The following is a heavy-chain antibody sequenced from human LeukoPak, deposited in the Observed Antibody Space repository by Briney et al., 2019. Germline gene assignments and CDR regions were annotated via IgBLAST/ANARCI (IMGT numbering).Heavy chain of an antibody. J-gene: IGHJ5*02. CDR1: GGSFSGCY. V-gene: IGHV4-39*01. D-gene: IGHD3-10*01. CDR3: ARHYGP. Sequence: SETLSLTCAVYGGSFSGCYWGWIRRPPGKGLEWIGSIYDSGSTYYNPSLKSRVTISVDTSKNQFSLKLNSVTAADTAVYYCARHYGPWGQGTLVTVSS. CDR2: IYDSGST.